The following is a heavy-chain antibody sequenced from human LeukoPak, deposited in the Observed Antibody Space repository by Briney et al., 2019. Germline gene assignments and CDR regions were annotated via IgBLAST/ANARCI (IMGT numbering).Heavy chain of an antibody. D-gene: IGHD6-13*01. CDR3: VRTPAGRDYDMDA. Sequence: GGSLRLSCAASGFIISDHYIDWVRQAPGKGLEWVGRRRNKANSYTTEYAASVKGRFTISRDDSKNSLDLQMNSLKTEDTAAYYCVRTPAGRDYDMDAWGHGTTVTVSS. CDR1: GFIISDHY. V-gene: IGHV3-72*01. J-gene: IGHJ6*02. CDR2: RRNKANSYTT.